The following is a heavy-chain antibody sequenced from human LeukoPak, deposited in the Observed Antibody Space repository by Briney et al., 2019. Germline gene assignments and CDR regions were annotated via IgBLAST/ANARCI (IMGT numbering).Heavy chain of an antibody. D-gene: IGHD1-26*01. CDR1: GYTFTGYY. J-gene: IGHJ4*02. CDR3: AREEGATGY. V-gene: IGHV1-2*02. CDR2: INPNSGGT. Sequence: GRSLRLSCAASGYTFTGYYMHWVRQAPGQGLEWMGWINPNSGGTNYAQKFQGRVTMTRDTSISTAYMELSRLRSDDTAVYYCAREEGATGYWGQGTLVTVSS.